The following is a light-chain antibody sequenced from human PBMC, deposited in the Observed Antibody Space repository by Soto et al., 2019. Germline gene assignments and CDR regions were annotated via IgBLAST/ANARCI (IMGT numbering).Light chain of an antibody. J-gene: IGLJ2*01. CDR1: SSNIGSNY. V-gene: IGLV1-47*01. CDR3: AAWDDSLSAVA. CDR2: RSI. Sequence: QSALTQPPSASGTPGQRVTISCSGSSSNIGSNYVYWYQQLPGTAPKVLIYRSIQRPSGVPDRFSGSKSGTSASLAISGLRSEDEADYYCAAWDDSLSAVAFGGGTQLTVL.